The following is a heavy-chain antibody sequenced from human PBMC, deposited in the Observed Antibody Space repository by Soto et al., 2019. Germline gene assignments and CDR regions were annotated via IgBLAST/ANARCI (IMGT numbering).Heavy chain of an antibody. V-gene: IGHV3-74*01. CDR1: GFTFSSYW. D-gene: IGHD3-16*02. J-gene: IGHJ3*02. Sequence: GGSLRLSCAASGFTFSSYWMHWVRQAPGKGLVWVSRINSDGSSTSYADSVKGRFTISRDNAKNTLYLQMNNLRAEDTVVYYCARVHDSPSFYDYIWGSYRSDAFDIWGQGTMVTVSS. CDR3: ARVHDSPSFYDYIWGSYRSDAFDI. CDR2: INSDGSST.